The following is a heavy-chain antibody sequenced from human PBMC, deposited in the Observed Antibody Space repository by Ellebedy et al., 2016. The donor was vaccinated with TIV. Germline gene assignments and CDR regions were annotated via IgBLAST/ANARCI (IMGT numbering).Heavy chain of an antibody. J-gene: IGHJ6*02. D-gene: IGHD3-16*01. Sequence: GESLKISCAASGFTVTTNYMNWVRQAPGKGLEWVSYITNVGGTTYYADSVKGRFTISRDNSKNTLYLQMNSLRAEDTAIYYCAKGWGIVDVWGQGTTVTVSS. CDR1: GFTVTTNY. V-gene: IGHV3-53*01. CDR3: AKGWGIVDV. CDR2: ITNVGGTT.